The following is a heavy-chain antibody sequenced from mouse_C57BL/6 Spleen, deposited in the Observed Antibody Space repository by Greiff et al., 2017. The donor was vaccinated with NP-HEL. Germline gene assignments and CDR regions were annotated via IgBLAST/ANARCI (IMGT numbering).Heavy chain of an antibody. J-gene: IGHJ3*01. D-gene: IGHD2-4*01. V-gene: IGHV1-18*01. Sequence: EVQLQESGPELVKPGASVKIPCKASGYTFTDYNMGWVKQSHGKSLEWIGDINPNNGGTTYNQKFKGKATLTVDKSASTAYIALRSLTTEDTAVYYCARSRNDYDEGFADWGKGTLVTVSA. CDR1: GYTFTDYN. CDR3: ARSRNDYDEGFAD. CDR2: INPNNGGT.